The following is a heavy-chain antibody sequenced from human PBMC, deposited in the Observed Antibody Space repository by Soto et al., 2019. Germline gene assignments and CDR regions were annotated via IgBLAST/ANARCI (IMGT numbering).Heavy chain of an antibody. J-gene: IGHJ3*02. CDR2: IIPILGIA. Sequence: QVQLVQSGAEVKKPGSSVKVSCKASGGTFSSYTISWVRQAPGQGLEWMGRIIPILGIANYAQKFQGRVTITAVKSTSTAYMELSSLRSEDTAVYYCASLSVVVAATYREDAFDIWGQGTMVTVSS. D-gene: IGHD2-15*01. CDR3: ASLSVVVAATYREDAFDI. CDR1: GGTFSSYT. V-gene: IGHV1-69*02.